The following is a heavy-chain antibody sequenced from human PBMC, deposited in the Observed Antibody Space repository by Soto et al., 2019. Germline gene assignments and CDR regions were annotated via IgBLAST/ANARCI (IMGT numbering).Heavy chain of an antibody. D-gene: IGHD4-17*01. V-gene: IGHV1-46*03. J-gene: IGHJ2*01. Sequence: QVQLVQSGAEVKKPGASVKVSCKASGYTFTSYYMHWVRQAPGQGLEWMGIINPSGGSTSYAQKFQGSVNMTRGTSKSTVYTVLRSLRSEDTDVYDCAMGSVVADYGESDWYFDLWGRGTLVTVSS. CDR3: AMGSVVADYGESDWYFDL. CDR2: INPSGGST. CDR1: GYTFTSYY.